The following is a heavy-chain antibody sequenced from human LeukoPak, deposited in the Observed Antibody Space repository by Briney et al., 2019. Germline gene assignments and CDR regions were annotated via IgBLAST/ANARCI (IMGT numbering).Heavy chain of an antibody. CDR2: IKQDGSEK. J-gene: IGHJ4*02. CDR1: GFILSSYW. CDR3: ANGVYDILTAYSPYFFDD. Sequence: GGSLRLSCAASGFILSSYWIIWVRQAPGKGLECVANIKQDGSEKFYVASVKGRFTISRDNDKNSMYLQMNSLRAEDTAVYYCANGVYDILTAYSPYFFDDWGQGTLVTVSS. D-gene: IGHD3-9*01. V-gene: IGHV3-7*01.